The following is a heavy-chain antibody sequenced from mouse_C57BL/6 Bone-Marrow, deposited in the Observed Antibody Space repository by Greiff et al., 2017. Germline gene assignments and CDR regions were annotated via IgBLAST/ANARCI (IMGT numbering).Heavy chain of an antibody. CDR2: IDPENGDT. D-gene: IGHD2-4*01. CDR3: TTDDYDIRYAMDY. CDR1: GFNIKDDY. Sequence: VQLKESGAELVRPGASVKLSCTASGFNIKDDYMHWVKLRPEQGLEWIGWIDPENGDTEYASKFQGKATITADTSSNTAYLQLSSLTSEDTAVYYCTTDDYDIRYAMDYWGQGTSVTVSS. V-gene: IGHV14-4*01. J-gene: IGHJ4*01.